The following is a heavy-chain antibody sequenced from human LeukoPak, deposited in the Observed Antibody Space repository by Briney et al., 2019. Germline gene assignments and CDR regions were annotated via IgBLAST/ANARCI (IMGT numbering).Heavy chain of an antibody. J-gene: IGHJ4*02. Sequence: TSETLSLTCTVSGGSISSGGYYWSWIRQHPGKGLEWIGYIYYSGSTYYNPSLKSRVTISVDTSKNQFSLKLSSVTAADTAVYYCARMEYYYDSSDHFYYFDYWGQGTLVTVSS. V-gene: IGHV4-31*03. D-gene: IGHD3-22*01. CDR3: ARMEYYYDSSDHFYYFDY. CDR1: GGSISSGGYY. CDR2: IYYSGST.